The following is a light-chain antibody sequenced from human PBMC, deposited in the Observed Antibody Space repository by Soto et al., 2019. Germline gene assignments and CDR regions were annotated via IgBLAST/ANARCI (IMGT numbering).Light chain of an antibody. CDR2: DAS. J-gene: IGKJ1*01. V-gene: IGKV3-11*01. CDR3: QQRSNWRT. CDR1: QSVSSY. Sequence: EIVLTQSPATLSLSPGERATLSCRASQSVSSYLAWYQQKPGQAPRLLIYDASNRATGIPARFSGSWSGTDFTLTISSLEPEDFAVYYWQQRSNWRTFGQGTKVEIK.